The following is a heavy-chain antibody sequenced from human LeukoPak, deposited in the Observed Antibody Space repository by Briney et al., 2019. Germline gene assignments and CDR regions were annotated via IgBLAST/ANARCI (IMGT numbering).Heavy chain of an antibody. CDR2: IKQDGSEK. D-gene: IGHD4-17*01. J-gene: IGHJ4*02. Sequence: GGSLRLSCAASVLTFSSEWMSCGRQAPGKGLEWGANIKQDGSEKYYVASGKCRFTISRDNAKNSLYLQMNSLRAEDTAVYYCASVTTDYWGQGTLVTVSS. CDR1: VLTFSSEW. V-gene: IGHV3-7*01. CDR3: ASVTTDY.